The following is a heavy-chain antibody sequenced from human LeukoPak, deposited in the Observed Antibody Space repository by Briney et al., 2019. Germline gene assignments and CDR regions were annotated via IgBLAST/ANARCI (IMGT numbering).Heavy chain of an antibody. D-gene: IGHD2-2*01. CDR2: INPNSGGT. V-gene: IGHV1-2*02. CDR1: EYTFTGYY. CDR3: ASPLFYPVPATIRVGSYYMDV. Sequence: ASVKVSCEASEYTFTGYYMHWVRQAPGQGLEWMGWINPNSGGTNYAQKFQGRVTMTRDTSISTAYMELSRLRSDDTAVYYCASPLFYPVPATIRVGSYYMDVWGKGTTVTVSS. J-gene: IGHJ6*03.